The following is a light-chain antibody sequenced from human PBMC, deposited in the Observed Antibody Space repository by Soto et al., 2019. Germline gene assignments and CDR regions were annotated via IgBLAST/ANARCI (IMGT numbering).Light chain of an antibody. J-gene: IGKJ1*01. Sequence: EIVLTQSPGTPSLSPGEGATIPCRGSQSVSSRYLAWYQQKPGQAPRLLIYGASSRATGIPDRFSGSGSGTDFTLTISGLEPEDFAVFFCQQYGNTPWTFGQGTTGDIK. V-gene: IGKV3-20*01. CDR1: QSVSSRY. CDR2: GAS. CDR3: QQYGNTPWT.